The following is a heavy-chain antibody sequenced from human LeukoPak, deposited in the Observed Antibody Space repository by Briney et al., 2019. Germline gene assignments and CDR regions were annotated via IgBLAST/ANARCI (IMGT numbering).Heavy chain of an antibody. J-gene: IGHJ4*02. CDR1: GFTFSNYA. CDR3: AKWGDYDVLTGYYVSNY. Sequence: GGSLRLSCAAPGFTFSNYAMSWVRQAPGKGLEWVSAITGSGGNTYYADSVKGRFTISRDNSKNTVFLQINSLRAEDTAVYYCAKWGDYDVLTGYYVSNYWGQGTLVTVSS. CDR2: ITGSGGNT. V-gene: IGHV3-23*01. D-gene: IGHD3-9*01.